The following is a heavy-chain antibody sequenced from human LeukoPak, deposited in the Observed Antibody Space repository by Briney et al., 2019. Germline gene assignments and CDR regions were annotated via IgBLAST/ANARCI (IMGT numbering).Heavy chain of an antibody. V-gene: IGHV1-18*04. D-gene: IGHD6-19*01. Sequence: ASVKVSCKASGYTFTSYGISWVRQAPGQGLEWMGWISAYNGNTNYAQKLQGRVTMTTDTSTSTAYMELRSLRSDDTAVYYCAREGRQGQCLVQGGYYFDYWGQGTLVTVSS. CDR3: AREGRQGQCLVQGGYYFDY. J-gene: IGHJ4*02. CDR2: ISAYNGNT. CDR1: GYTFTSYG.